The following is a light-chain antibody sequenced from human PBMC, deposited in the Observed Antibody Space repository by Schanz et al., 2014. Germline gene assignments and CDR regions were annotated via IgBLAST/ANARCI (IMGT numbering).Light chain of an antibody. CDR1: SSDVGGYNY. V-gene: IGLV2-8*01. Sequence: QSALTQPPSASGSPGQSVTISCTGTSSDVGGYNYVSWYQQHPGKAPKLMIYKVTQRPSGVPDRFSGSKSGNTASLTVSGLQAEDEADYYCNSYAGSNNWVFGGGTKLT. CDR3: NSYAGSNNWV. CDR2: KVT. J-gene: IGLJ3*02.